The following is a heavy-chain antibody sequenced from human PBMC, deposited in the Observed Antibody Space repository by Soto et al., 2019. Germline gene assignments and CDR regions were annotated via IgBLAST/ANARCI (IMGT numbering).Heavy chain of an antibody. V-gene: IGHV3-23*01. CDR1: GFTFSSYA. J-gene: IGHJ4*02. D-gene: IGHD3-22*01. Sequence: EVQLLESGGGLLQPGGSLRLSCAASGFTFSSYAVSWVRQAPGKGPEWISSISGSGSTIYYADSVKGRFTISRDNSKNTLYLQMSSLRAEDTAVYYCAKVFYYYDSSGYYYFDYWGQGTLVTVSS. CDR2: ISGSGSTI. CDR3: AKVFYYYDSSGYYYFDY.